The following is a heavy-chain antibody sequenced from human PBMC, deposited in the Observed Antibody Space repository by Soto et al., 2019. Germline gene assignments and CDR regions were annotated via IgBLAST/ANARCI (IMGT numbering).Heavy chain of an antibody. CDR2: INHSGST. Sequence: SETLSLTCAVYGGSFSGYYWSWSRQPPGKGLEWIGEINHSGSTNYNPSLKSRVTISVDTSKNQFSLKLSSVTAADTAVYYCARKGNYYGSGSRKAPFDYWGQGTLVTVSS. CDR3: ARKGNYYGSGSRKAPFDY. CDR1: GGSFSGYY. D-gene: IGHD3-10*01. J-gene: IGHJ4*02. V-gene: IGHV4-34*01.